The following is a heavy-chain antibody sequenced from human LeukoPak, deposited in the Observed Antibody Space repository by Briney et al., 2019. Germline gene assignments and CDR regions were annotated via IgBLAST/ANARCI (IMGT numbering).Heavy chain of an antibody. Sequence: GESLKISCKGSGYSFTSYWIGWVRQMPGKGLEWMGIIYPGDSDTRYSPSFQGQVTTSADKSISTAYLQWSSLKASDTAMYYCARHPGSGIYLPYFDYWGQGTLVTVSS. CDR2: IYPGDSDT. V-gene: IGHV5-51*01. CDR1: GYSFTSYW. CDR3: ARHPGSGIYLPYFDY. D-gene: IGHD1-26*01. J-gene: IGHJ4*02.